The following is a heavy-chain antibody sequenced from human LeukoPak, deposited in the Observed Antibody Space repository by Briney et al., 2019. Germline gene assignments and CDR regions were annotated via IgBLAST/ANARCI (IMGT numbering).Heavy chain of an antibody. Sequence: SETLSLTCTVSGGSISSSSYYWSWIRQPPGKGLEWIGYIYYSGSTNYNPSLKSRVTISVDTSKNQFSLKLSSVTAADTAVYYCASGGELLWHWGQGTLVTVSS. D-gene: IGHD1-26*01. CDR2: IYYSGST. V-gene: IGHV4-61*01. J-gene: IGHJ4*02. CDR3: ASGGELLWH. CDR1: GGSISSSSYY.